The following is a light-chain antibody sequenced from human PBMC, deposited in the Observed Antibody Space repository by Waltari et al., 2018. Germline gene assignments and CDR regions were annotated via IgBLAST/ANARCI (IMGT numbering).Light chain of an antibody. CDR3: CSYAGSSTYV. J-gene: IGLJ1*01. CDR2: AGS. Sequence: QSALTQPASVSGSPGQSITISCTGTSSDVGNYNLVSWYQQHPGKAPKLMISAGSKRRSGVSNRFSGSKSGNTASLTIAGLQAEDEADYYCCSYAGSSTYVFGTGTKVTVL. CDR1: SSDVGNYNL. V-gene: IGLV2-23*01.